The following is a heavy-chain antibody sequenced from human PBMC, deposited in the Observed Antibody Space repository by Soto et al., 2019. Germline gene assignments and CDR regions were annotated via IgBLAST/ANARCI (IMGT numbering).Heavy chain of an antibody. CDR3: VRDSWEQLVRRGFYYYYMDV. CDR1: GVTFNSFS. J-gene: IGHJ6*03. D-gene: IGHD6-6*01. CDR2: ILSSGGSI. V-gene: IGHV3-21*01. Sequence: EVQLVESGGGLVKPGGSLRLSCAASGVTFNSFSFNWVRQAPGKGLEWVSFILSSGGSIYYADSVNGRFTISRDNAKNSLYLQMNSRKDEDTAVYYCVRDSWEQLVRRGFYYYYMDVWGKGTTVTVSS.